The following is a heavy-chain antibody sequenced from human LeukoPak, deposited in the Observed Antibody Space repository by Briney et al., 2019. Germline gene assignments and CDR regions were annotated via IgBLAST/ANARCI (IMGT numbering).Heavy chain of an antibody. V-gene: IGHV3-23*01. CDR1: GFTFSSYA. J-gene: IGHJ1*01. Sequence: PGRSLRPSCAASGFTFSSYAISCVRQAPGKGLEWVSAISGSGGSTYYAASVKGRFTISRDNSKNTLYLQMNSLRAEDTAVYYCAKGPPTSYSSSWQEYFQHWGQGTLVTVSS. CDR3: AKGPPTSYSSSWQEYFQH. D-gene: IGHD6-13*01. CDR2: ISGSGGST.